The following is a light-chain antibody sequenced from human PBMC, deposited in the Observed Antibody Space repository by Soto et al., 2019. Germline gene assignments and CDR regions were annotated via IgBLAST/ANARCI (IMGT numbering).Light chain of an antibody. J-gene: IGLJ1*01. Sequence: SYELTQPPSVSVSPGQTASITCSGDKLGDKYACWYQQKPGQSPVLVIYQDSKRPSGIPERFSGSNSGNTATLTISGTQAMDEADYYCQAWDSSTPRVFGTGTKLTV. V-gene: IGLV3-1*01. CDR2: QDS. CDR3: QAWDSSTPRV. CDR1: KLGDKY.